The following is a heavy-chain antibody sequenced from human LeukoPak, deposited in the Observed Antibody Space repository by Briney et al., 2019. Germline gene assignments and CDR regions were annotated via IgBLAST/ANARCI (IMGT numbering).Heavy chain of an antibody. CDR2: FDPEDGET. Sequence: ASVKVSCKVSGYTLTELSMRWVRQAPGKGLEWMGGFDPEDGETIYAQKFQGRVTMTEDTSTDTAYMELSSLRSEDTAVYYCATDPYSSSSVDYWGQGTLVTVSS. J-gene: IGHJ4*02. D-gene: IGHD6-6*01. V-gene: IGHV1-24*01. CDR1: GYTLTELS. CDR3: ATDPYSSSSVDY.